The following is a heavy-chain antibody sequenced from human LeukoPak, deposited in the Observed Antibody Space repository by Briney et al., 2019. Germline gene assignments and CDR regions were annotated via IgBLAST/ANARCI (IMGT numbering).Heavy chain of an antibody. Sequence: SETLSLTCTVSGGSISSGGYYWSWIRQHPGKGLEWIGYIHHSGSTYYNPSLKSRLIISLDTSKNQFSLKLNSVTAADTAVYYCARGEYYGSGSYYPGDYWGQGTLVTVSS. V-gene: IGHV4-31*03. CDR1: GGSISSGGYY. D-gene: IGHD3-10*01. J-gene: IGHJ4*02. CDR3: ARGEYYGSGSYYPGDY. CDR2: IHHSGST.